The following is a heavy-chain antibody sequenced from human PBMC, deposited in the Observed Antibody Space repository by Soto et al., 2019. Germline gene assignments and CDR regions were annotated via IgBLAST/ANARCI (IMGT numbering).Heavy chain of an antibody. V-gene: IGHV4-30-2*01. D-gene: IGHD2-21*01. J-gene: IGHJ4*02. Sequence: SETLSLTCAVSGGSISSGGYSWSWIRQPPGKGLECIGYIYHSGSTYYNPSLKSRVTISVDRSKNQFSLKLSSVTAADTAVYYCARGPPLLWWSQGTLVTVLL. CDR3: ARGPPLLW. CDR1: GGSISSGGYS. CDR2: IYHSGST.